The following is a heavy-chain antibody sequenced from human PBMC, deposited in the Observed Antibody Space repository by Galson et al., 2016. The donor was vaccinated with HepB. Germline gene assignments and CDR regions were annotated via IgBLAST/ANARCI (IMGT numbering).Heavy chain of an antibody. D-gene: IGHD5-18*01. V-gene: IGHV3-23*01. CDR1: GFSFSSYA. J-gene: IGHJ6*02. CDR3: AKRPYSYGWHYGMDV. Sequence: SLRLSCAASGFSFSSYAMSWVRQAPGKGLGWVSGITSGGTTYYADSVKGRFTISRDNSKNMLYLQMKSLRDEDTAVYYCAKRPYSYGWHYGMDVWGQRTTVTVSS. CDR2: ITSGGTT.